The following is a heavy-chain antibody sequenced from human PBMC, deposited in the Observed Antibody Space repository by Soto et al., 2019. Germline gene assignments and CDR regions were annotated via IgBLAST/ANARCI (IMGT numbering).Heavy chain of an antibody. Sequence: QVQLQESGPGLVKPSGTLSLTCAVSGGSVSGDSWWSWVRQSPGKGLEWIGEIFRSGTTFYNPSLKSRITISIDKSKNQFSPKLTSVTAADTAVYYCASGGDYTWHSWGQGTLVTVSS. CDR3: ASGGDYTWHS. V-gene: IGHV4-4*02. D-gene: IGHD4-17*01. CDR2: IFRSGTT. CDR1: GGSVSGDSW. J-gene: IGHJ4*02.